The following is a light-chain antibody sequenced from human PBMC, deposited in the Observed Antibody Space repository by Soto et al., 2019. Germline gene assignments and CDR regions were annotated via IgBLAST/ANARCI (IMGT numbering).Light chain of an antibody. J-gene: IGKJ1*01. CDR1: QSISSW. CDR3: QKYNNYPRT. Sequence: DIQMTQSPSTLSASVGDRVTITCRASQSISSWLAWYQQKPGKAPKLLIYKASSLESGVPSRFSGSGSGTEFTLTISSLQPDDFATYYCQKYNNYPRTFGQGTEVDIK. CDR2: KAS. V-gene: IGKV1-5*03.